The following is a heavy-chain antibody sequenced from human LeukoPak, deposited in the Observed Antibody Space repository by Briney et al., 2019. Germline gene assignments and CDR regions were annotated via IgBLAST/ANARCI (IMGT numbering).Heavy chain of an antibody. V-gene: IGHV4-59*01. J-gene: IGHJ5*02. D-gene: IGHD3-10*01. CDR3: ARGREITMVRGVIMNTHNWFDP. CDR1: SGSISSYY. Sequence: SETLSLTCTVSSGSISSYYWSWIRQPPGKGLEWIGYIYYSGSTNYNPSLKSRVTISVDTSKNQFSLKLSSVTAADTAVYYCARGREITMVRGVIMNTHNWFDPWGQGTLVTVSS. CDR2: IYYSGST.